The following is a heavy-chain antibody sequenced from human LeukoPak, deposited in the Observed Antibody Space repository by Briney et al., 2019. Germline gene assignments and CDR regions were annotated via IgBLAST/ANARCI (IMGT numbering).Heavy chain of an antibody. CDR3: ARTRSSTRAFDI. V-gene: IGHV4-28*05. CDR2: IYYSGYI. J-gene: IGHJ3*02. D-gene: IGHD5/OR15-5a*01. CDR1: AYSISSSNW. Sequence: SDTLSLTCVVSAYSISSSNWWGWIWQPPGKGLEWIGNIYYSGYIYYNPSLKSRVTMSVDTSKNQFSLKLSSVTAVDTAVYYCARTRSSTRAFDIWGQGTMVTVSS.